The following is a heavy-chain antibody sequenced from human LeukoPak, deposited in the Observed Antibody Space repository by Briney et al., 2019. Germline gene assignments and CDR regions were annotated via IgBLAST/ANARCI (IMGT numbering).Heavy chain of an antibody. D-gene: IGHD6-13*01. Sequence: ASVKVSCKASGYTFTSYGISWVRQAPGQGLEWMGWISTYNGHTNYAQKLQGRVTMTTDTSTSTAYMELRSLRSDDTAVYYCAREPIGYSSSWSSHYYYYYGMDVWGQGTTVTVSS. V-gene: IGHV1-18*01. CDR1: GYTFTSYG. J-gene: IGHJ6*02. CDR2: ISTYNGHT. CDR3: AREPIGYSSSWSSHYYYYYGMDV.